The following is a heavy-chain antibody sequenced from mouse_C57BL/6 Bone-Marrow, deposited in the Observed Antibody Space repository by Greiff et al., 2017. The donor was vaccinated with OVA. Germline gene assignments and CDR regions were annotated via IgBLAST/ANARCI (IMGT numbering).Heavy chain of an antibody. CDR3: TLPDYYGSSFAY. J-gene: IGHJ3*01. CDR2: IDPENGDT. V-gene: IGHV14-4*01. CDR1: GFNIKDDY. Sequence: VQLKQSGAELVRPGASVKLSCTASGFNIKDDYMHWVKQRPEQGLEWIGWIDPENGDTEYASKFQGKATITADTSSNTAYLQLSSLTSEDTAVDYCTLPDYYGSSFAYWGQGTLVTVSA. D-gene: IGHD1-1*01.